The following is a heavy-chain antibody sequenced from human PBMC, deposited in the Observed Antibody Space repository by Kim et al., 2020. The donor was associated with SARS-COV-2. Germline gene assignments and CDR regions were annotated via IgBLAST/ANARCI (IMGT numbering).Heavy chain of an antibody. V-gene: IGHV3-21*01. J-gene: IGHJ3*02. D-gene: IGHD2-8*01. Sequence: DSVTGRFTISRDNAKNSLYLQMNSLRAEDTAVYYCARESKYAIPSGAFDIWGQGTMVTVSS. CDR3: ARESKYAIPSGAFDI.